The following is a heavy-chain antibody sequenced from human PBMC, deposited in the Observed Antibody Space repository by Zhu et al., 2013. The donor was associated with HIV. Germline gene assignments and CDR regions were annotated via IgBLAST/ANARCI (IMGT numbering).Heavy chain of an antibody. CDR2: INPNSGGT. CDR3: ARGSTYYYDSSGYHAFDI. Sequence: QVQLVQSGAEVKKPGASVKVSCKASGYTFTGYYMHWVRQAPGQGLEWMGWINPNSGGTNYAQKFQGWVTMTRDTSISTAYMELSRLRSDDTAVYYCARGSTYYYDSSGYHAFDIWGQGTMVTVSS. J-gene: IGHJ3*02. CDR1: GYTFTGYY. D-gene: IGHD3-22*01. V-gene: IGHV1-2*04.